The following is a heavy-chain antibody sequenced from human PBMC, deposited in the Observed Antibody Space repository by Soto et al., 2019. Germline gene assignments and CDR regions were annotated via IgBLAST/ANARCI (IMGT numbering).Heavy chain of an antibody. CDR3: AKDQGSSWYEIDY. J-gene: IGHJ4*02. CDR2: ISGSGGST. CDR1: GFTFSNYA. V-gene: IGHV3-23*01. Sequence: EVQLLESGGGLVQPGGYLRLSCAASGFTFSNYAVTWVRQAPGKGLEWVSTISGSGGSTYYADSVKGRFTISRDNSENALYLQMNSLRTEDTGVYYCAKDQGSSWYEIDYWGEGTLVTGSS. D-gene: IGHD6-13*01.